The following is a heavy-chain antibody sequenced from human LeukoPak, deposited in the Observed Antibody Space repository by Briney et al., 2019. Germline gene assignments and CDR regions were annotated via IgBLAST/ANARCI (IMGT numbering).Heavy chain of an antibody. CDR3: ARASASKGAGPDFDY. CDR1: GYTFTSYY. D-gene: IGHD6-6*01. V-gene: IGHV1-46*01. CDR2: INPSGGST. Sequence: ASVKVSCKASGYTFTSYYMHWVRQAPGQGLEWMGIINPSGGSTSYAQKFQGRATMTRDTSTSTVYMELSSLRSEDTAVYYCARASASKGAGPDFDYWGQGTLVTVSS. J-gene: IGHJ4*02.